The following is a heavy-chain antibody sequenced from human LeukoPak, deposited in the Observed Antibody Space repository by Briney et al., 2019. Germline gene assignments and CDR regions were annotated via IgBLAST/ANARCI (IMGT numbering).Heavy chain of an antibody. Sequence: GASVKVSYKASGYTFTSYGINWVRQAPGHGLEWMGWISAYNKRNYAHKFQGRVTMNTGISTCTAYLELRNLISDDTAGYDGARVSAPASYGDYVSENWFDPWGQGTLVTVSS. V-gene: IGHV1-18*01. D-gene: IGHD4-17*01. CDR3: ARVSAPASYGDYVSENWFDP. CDR2: ISAYNKR. J-gene: IGHJ5*02. CDR1: GYTFTSYG.